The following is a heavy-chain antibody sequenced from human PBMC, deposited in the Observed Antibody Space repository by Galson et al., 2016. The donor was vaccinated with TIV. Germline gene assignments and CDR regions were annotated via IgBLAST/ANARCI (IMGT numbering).Heavy chain of an antibody. V-gene: IGHV4-39*01. CDR2: IFHSGST. J-gene: IGHJ3*01. CDR3: ARRHQWLGGSFDV. CDR1: GASISTSSNY. D-gene: IGHD6-19*01. Sequence: ETLSLTCSVSGASISTSSNYWVWIRQPPGRGLEWIGTIFHSGSTWYNPSLKSRVTISVDTSKRQFSLKVNSVTGADTAVYYCARRHQWLGGSFDVGGQGTTVTVSS.